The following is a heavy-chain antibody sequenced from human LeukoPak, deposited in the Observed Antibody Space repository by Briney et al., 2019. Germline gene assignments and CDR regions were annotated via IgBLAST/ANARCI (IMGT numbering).Heavy chain of an antibody. J-gene: IGHJ6*03. CDR1: GFTYSRYE. D-gene: IGHD2-21*02. Sequence: GGSLTLSCAPSGFTYSRYEMNWVRQAPGEGLKWVSCISGSDGSTYHADSVKGRFTISRDNDKNTLYLQMTSLRADDTAVYYCARVAGEGDCSYYYHMDVWGKGTAVTISS. CDR2: ISGSDGST. V-gene: IGHV3-48*03. CDR3: ARVAGEGDCSYYYHMDV.